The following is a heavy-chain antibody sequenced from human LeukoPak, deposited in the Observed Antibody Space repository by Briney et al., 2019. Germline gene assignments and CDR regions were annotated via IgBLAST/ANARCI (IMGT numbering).Heavy chain of an antibody. CDR2: INPNSGGT. CDR1: GYTFTDYY. D-gene: IGHD1-26*01. V-gene: IGHV1-2*02. Sequence: ASMKVSCKASGYTFTDYYLHWVRQAPGQGLEWMGWINPNSGGTNSAQKFQGRVTMTRDTSISTAYMELSSLRSDDTAVYYCASTLGATQFDYWSQGTLVTVSS. J-gene: IGHJ4*02. CDR3: ASTLGATQFDY.